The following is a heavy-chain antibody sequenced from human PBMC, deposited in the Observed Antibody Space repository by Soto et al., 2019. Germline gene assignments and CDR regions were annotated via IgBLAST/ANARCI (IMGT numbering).Heavy chain of an antibody. J-gene: IGHJ5*02. Sequence: SETLSLTCTVSGGSVSSSGNYWGWIRQPPGKGLEWIGSIYYSGSTYYNPSLKSRVTTSVDTSKNQFSLKLNSVTAADTAVYYCARVIAATDTISVWFDPWGQGTLVTVSS. CDR2: IYYSGST. D-gene: IGHD6-13*01. CDR1: GGSVSSSGNY. V-gene: IGHV4-39*07. CDR3: ARVIAATDTISVWFDP.